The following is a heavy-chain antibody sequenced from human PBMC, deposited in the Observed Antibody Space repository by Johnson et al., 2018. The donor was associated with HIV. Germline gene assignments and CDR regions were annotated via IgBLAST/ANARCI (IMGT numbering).Heavy chain of an antibody. D-gene: IGHD3-16*01. CDR1: GFTFSDHY. Sequence: VQLVESGGGLVQPGGSLRLSCAASGFTFSDHYMDWVRQAPGKGLEWVGRTRNKANSYTTEYAASVKGRFTISRDDSKNSLYLHMNSLKTEDTAVYYCARVRGGAFDIWGQGTMVTVSS. J-gene: IGHJ3*02. CDR3: ARVRGGAFDI. V-gene: IGHV3-72*01. CDR2: TRNKANSYTT.